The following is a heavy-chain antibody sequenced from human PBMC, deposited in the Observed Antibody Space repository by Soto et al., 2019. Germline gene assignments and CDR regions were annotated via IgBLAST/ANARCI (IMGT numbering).Heavy chain of an antibody. D-gene: IGHD6-13*01. J-gene: IGHJ6*02. CDR1: GDSISGYH. V-gene: IGHV4-59*08. CDR3: ARRNSTSGYRKPYFYYGMDV. Sequence: SETLSLNCSVSGDSISGYHWSWIRQPPGKGREWIGYIYYSGITNYNPSLKSRVTISVDTSKNQFSLKLSSMTAADTAVYYCARRNSTSGYRKPYFYYGMDVWGQGTTVT. CDR2: IYYSGIT.